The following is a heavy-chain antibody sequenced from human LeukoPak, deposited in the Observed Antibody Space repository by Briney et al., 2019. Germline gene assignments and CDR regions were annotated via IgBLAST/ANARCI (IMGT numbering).Heavy chain of an antibody. CDR3: ATTLEGYDILTGYYNVGFDY. V-gene: IGHV3-23*01. CDR2: ISGSGGST. D-gene: IGHD3-9*01. CDR1: GFTFSSYA. Sequence: GGSLRLSCAASGFTFSSYAMSWVRQAPGKGLEWVSAISGSGGSTYYAGSVKGRFTISRDNSKNTLYLQMNSLRAEDTAVYYCATTLEGYDILTGYYNVGFDYWGQGTLVTASS. J-gene: IGHJ4*02.